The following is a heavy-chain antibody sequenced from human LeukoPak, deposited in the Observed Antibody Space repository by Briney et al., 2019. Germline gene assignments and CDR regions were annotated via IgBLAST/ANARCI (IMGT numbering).Heavy chain of an antibody. CDR2: IQYDESDK. V-gene: IGHV3-30*02. D-gene: IGHD6-19*01. J-gene: IGHJ4*02. CDR1: GLTFSTSG. Sequence: PGGSLRLSCAASGLTFSTSGMHGVRQAPGKGLEGVAFIQYDESDKYYADSVRGRFTISRDNSKNTLYLQMNSLRAEDTAVYYCAREGGITVAGKFDSWGQGTLVTVSS. CDR3: AREGGITVAGKFDS.